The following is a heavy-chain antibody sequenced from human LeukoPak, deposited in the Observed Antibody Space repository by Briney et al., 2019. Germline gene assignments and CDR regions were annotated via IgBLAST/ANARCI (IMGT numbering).Heavy chain of an antibody. Sequence: GGSLRLSCAASGFTFSSYAMHWVRQAPGKRLEYVSAISSNGGSTYYANSVKGRFTISRDNSKNTLYLQMGSLRAEDMAVYYCARDQEYYDFWSGYPSPLDYWGQGTLVTVSS. J-gene: IGHJ4*02. CDR1: GFTFSSYA. CDR2: ISSNGGST. D-gene: IGHD3-3*01. V-gene: IGHV3-64*01. CDR3: ARDQEYYDFWSGYPSPLDY.